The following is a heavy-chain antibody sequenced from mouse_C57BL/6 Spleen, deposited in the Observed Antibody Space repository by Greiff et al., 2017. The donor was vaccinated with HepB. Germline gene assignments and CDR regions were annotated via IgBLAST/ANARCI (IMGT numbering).Heavy chain of an antibody. V-gene: IGHV5-6*01. Sequence: EVQVVESGGDLVKPGGSLKLSCAASGFTFSSYGMSWVRQTPDKRLEWVATISSGGSYTYYPDSVKGRFTISRDNAKNTLYLQMSSLKSEDTAMYYCARQGYYGSSLDYWGQGTTLTVSS. CDR2: ISSGGSYT. J-gene: IGHJ2*01. CDR1: GFTFSSYG. D-gene: IGHD1-1*01. CDR3: ARQGYYGSSLDY.